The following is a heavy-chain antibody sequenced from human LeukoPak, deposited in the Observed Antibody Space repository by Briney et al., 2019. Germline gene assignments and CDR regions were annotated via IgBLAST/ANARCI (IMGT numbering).Heavy chain of an antibody. CDR1: GFTFSAYA. Sequence: GGSLRLSCAASGFTFSAYAMHWVRQAPGKGLEWVAVISYDGSNKYYADSVKGRFTISGDKSKDTLYLQMNSLRPEDTAVYYCARGPGPIAGAKNPFDIWGQGTMVTVSS. J-gene: IGHJ3*02. CDR2: ISYDGSNK. D-gene: IGHD1-26*01. V-gene: IGHV3-30*01. CDR3: ARGPGPIAGAKNPFDI.